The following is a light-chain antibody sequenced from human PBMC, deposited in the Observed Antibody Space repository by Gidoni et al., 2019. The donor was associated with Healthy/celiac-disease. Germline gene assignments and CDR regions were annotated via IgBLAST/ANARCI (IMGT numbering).Light chain of an antibody. V-gene: IGLV3-19*01. Sequence: SSELTQDPAVSVALGQTVRITCQGDSLRSYYASLYQHKPGQAPVLVIYGKNNRPSGIPDRFSGSSSGNTASLSITGAQAEDEADYYCNSRDSSGNHLRVFGGGTKLTVL. CDR2: GKN. CDR3: NSRDSSGNHLRV. CDR1: SLRSYY. J-gene: IGLJ3*02.